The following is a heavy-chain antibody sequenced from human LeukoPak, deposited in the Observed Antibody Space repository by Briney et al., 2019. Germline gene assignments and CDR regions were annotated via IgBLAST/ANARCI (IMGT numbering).Heavy chain of an antibody. V-gene: IGHV3-21*01. D-gene: IGHD2-2*02. CDR3: ARPYCSSTSCYTGIGY. J-gene: IGHJ4*02. CDR2: ICDGGSNK. Sequence: GGSLRLSCAASGFTFSSYDMNWVRQAPGKGLEWVSSICDGGSNKYYADSVKVRFTISRDNAKNSLYLQMNSLRAEDTAVYYCARPYCSSTSCYTGIGYWGQGTLVTVSS. CDR1: GFTFSSYD.